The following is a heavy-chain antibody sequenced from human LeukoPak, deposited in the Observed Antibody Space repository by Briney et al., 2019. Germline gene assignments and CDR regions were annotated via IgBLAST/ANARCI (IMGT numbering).Heavy chain of an antibody. CDR3: AKDLESNYYGSENLVDY. CDR2: ISGSGGST. Sequence: PGGSLRLSCAASGFTFSSYGVSWVRQAPGKGLECVSAISGSGGSTYYADSVKGRFTISRDNSKNTLYLQMNSLRAEDTAVYYCAKDLESNYYGSENLVDYWGQGTLVTVSS. J-gene: IGHJ4*02. D-gene: IGHD3-10*01. CDR1: GFTFSSYG. V-gene: IGHV3-23*01.